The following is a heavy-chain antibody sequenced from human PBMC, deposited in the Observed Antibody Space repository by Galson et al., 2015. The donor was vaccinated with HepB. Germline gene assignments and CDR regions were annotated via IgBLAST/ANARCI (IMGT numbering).Heavy chain of an antibody. CDR2: ITPAGGDT. J-gene: IGHJ4*02. CDR3: ARDTASYSYSYGCQLDY. V-gene: IGHV1-46*01. Sequence: SVKVSCKAAGYTFTTYYVHWVRQAPGQGLEWVGFITPAGGDTTSAQKFQGRVTMTRDTSTSTVYMELSSLRSEDTAVYYCARDTASYSYSYGCQLDYWGQGTLVSVSS. D-gene: IGHD5-18*01. CDR1: GYTFTTYY.